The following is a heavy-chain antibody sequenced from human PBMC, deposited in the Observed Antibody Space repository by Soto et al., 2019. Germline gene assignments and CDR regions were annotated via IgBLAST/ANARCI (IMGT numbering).Heavy chain of an antibody. D-gene: IGHD3-16*01. CDR2: IYYSGST. CDR3: ARATYVPINPFDY. Sequence: PSETLSLTCTVSGGSISSYYWSWIRQPPGKGLEWIGYIYYSGSTNYNLSLTSRVTISVDTSKNQFSLKLSSVTAADTAVYYCARATYVPINPFDYWGQGTLVAVSS. J-gene: IGHJ4*02. CDR1: GGSISSYY. V-gene: IGHV4-59*01.